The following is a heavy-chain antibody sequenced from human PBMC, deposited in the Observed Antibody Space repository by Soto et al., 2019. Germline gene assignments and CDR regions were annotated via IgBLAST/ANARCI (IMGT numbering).Heavy chain of an antibody. J-gene: IGHJ6*03. CDR2: INPNGGVT. Sequence: QEKLVQSGAEVKKPGASVTVSCRSSGDTFNDYYIHWVRQAPGQGLEWMGWINPNGGVTKYAQKFQGWVSMTRDTSIRTVYMQLSRLRSDDTAVYYCARESGGATATLDYYYFYMDVWGTGTTVTVSS. CDR1: GDTFNDYY. CDR3: ARESGGATATLDYYYFYMDV. D-gene: IGHD5-12*01. V-gene: IGHV1-2*04.